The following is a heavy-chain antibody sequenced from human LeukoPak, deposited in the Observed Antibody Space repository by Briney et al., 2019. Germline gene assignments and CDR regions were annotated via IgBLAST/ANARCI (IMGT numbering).Heavy chain of an antibody. V-gene: IGHV3-23*01. CDR3: AKTFPYGTTWYGFCDY. Sequence: GGSLRLSCTASGFPFSNNVMTWVRQAPGRGLEWLPAINGRGYSTYYADSVKGRFTISRDNSKNTLYLQMNSLRAEDTAMYYCAKTFPYGTTWYGFCDYWGQGALVTVSS. CDR2: INGRGYST. CDR1: GFPFSNNV. D-gene: IGHD3-3*01. J-gene: IGHJ4*02.